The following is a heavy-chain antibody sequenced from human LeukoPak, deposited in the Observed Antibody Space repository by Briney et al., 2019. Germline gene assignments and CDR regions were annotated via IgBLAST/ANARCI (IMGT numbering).Heavy chain of an antibody. Sequence: SENLSLTCTVSGGSISSYYWSWIRQPPGKGLEWIGYIYYSGSTNYNPSLKSRVTISVDTSKNQFSLKLSSVTAADTAVYYCARARYDSSGYRFDYWGQGTLVTVSS. CDR3: ARARYDSSGYRFDY. V-gene: IGHV4-59*01. D-gene: IGHD3-22*01. CDR1: GGSISSYY. CDR2: IYYSGST. J-gene: IGHJ4*02.